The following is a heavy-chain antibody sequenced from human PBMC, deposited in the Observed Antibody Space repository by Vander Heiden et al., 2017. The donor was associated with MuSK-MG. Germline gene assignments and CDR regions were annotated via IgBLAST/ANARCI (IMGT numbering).Heavy chain of an antibody. J-gene: IGHJ3*02. CDR2: IIPIFGTA. V-gene: IGHV1-69*01. D-gene: IGHD5-12*01. CDR3: ARVNRVEMATITGERVDAFDI. Sequence: SWVRQAPGQGPEWMGGIIPIFGTANYAQKFQGRVTITADESTSTAYMELSSLRSEDTAVYYCARVNRVEMATITGERVDAFDIWGRGTMVTVSS.